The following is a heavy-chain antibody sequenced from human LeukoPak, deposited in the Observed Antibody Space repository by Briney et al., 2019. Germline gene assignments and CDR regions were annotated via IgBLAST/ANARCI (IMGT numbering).Heavy chain of an antibody. CDR1: GGSFSGYY. CDR3: ARRGSSWYRKGWFDP. D-gene: IGHD6-13*01. V-gene: IGHV4-34*01. J-gene: IGHJ5*02. CDR2: INHSGST. Sequence: SETLSLTCAGYGGSFSGYYWSWIRQPPGKGLEWIGEINHSGSTNYNPSLKSRVTISVDTSKNQFSLKLSSVTAADTAVYYCARRGSSWYRKGWFDPWGQGTRVTVSS.